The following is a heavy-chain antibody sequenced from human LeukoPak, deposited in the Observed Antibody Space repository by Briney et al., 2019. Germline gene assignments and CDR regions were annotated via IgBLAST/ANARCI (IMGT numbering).Heavy chain of an antibody. CDR2: GHSDGSST. D-gene: IGHD5-18*01. J-gene: IGHJ4*02. Sequence: GGSLRLSCAASGFTFSRYWMHWVRQAPGKGLVWVSRGHSDGSSTYYADSVKGRFTISRDNAKNTLYLQMNSLRAEDTAVYYCAREGLGYSYGYWGQGTLVTVSS. CDR1: GFTFSRYW. CDR3: AREGLGYSYGY. V-gene: IGHV3-74*01.